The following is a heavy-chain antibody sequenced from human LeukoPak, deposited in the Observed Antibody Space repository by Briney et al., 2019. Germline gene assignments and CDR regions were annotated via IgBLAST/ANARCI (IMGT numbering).Heavy chain of an antibody. CDR1: GYSISSGYY. CDR2: IYHSGTS. CDR3: ARGGGKGSFDY. Sequence: SETLSLTCNVSGYSISSGYYWGWIRQPPGKGLEWIGNIYHSGTSYYKPSLKSRVTFSLDMSKNQFSLKLSSVTAADTAVYYCARGGGKGSFDYWGQGTLVTVSS. V-gene: IGHV4-38-2*02. J-gene: IGHJ4*02.